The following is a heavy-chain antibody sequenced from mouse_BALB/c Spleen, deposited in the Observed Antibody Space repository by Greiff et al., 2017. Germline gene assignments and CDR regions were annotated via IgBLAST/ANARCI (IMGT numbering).Heavy chain of an antibody. CDR3: ARNWGDGYYFFDY. J-gene: IGHJ2*01. Sequence: QVQLQQSGPGLVQPSQSLSITCTVSGFSLTSYGVHWVRQSPGKGLEWLGVIWSGGSTDYNAAFISRLSISKDNSKSQVFFKMNSLQANATAIYYCARNWGDGYYFFDYWGQGTTLTVSS. D-gene: IGHD2-3*01. V-gene: IGHV2-2*02. CDR1: GFSLTSYG. CDR2: IWSGGST.